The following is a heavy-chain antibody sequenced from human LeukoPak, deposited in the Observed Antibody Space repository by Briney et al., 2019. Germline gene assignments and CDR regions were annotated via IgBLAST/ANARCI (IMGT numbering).Heavy chain of an antibody. CDR2: IYPYSGDT. CDR3: ARERNYGDYGNAFDV. D-gene: IGHD4-17*01. CDR1: GYTFTGYY. J-gene: IGHJ3*01. V-gene: IGHV1-2*02. Sequence: ASVKVSCKASGYTFTGYYIHWVRQAPGQGLEWMGWIYPYSGDTNYAQKFQGRVTMTRDTSITTAYMELTRLRSDDTTIYYCARERNYGDYGNAFDVWGQGTKVTVSS.